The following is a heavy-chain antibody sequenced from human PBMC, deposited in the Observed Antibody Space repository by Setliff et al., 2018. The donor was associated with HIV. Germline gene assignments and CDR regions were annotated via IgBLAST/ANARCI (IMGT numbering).Heavy chain of an antibody. D-gene: IGHD3-3*01. CDR1: GGSFSGYY. CDR2: INHSGST. Sequence: SETLSLTCAVYGGSFSGYYWSWIRQSPGKGLEWLGEINHSGSTKYNPSLKRRVTISVETSKNQFSLKLSAVTAADTAVHYCARGTAYYNFWSGYSQDYYYYMDVWGKGTTVTVSS. CDR3: ARGTAYYNFWSGYSQDYYYYMDV. V-gene: IGHV4-34*01. J-gene: IGHJ6*03.